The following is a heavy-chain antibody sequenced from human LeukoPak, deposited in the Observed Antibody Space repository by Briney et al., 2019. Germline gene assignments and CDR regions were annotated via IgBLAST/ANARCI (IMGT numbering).Heavy chain of an antibody. D-gene: IGHD3-9*01. CDR1: GFTFSSYG. J-gene: IGHJ4*02. CDR3: ARGGILTGYPWGVDY. V-gene: IGHV3-33*01. CDR2: IWYDGSNK. Sequence: GGSLRLSCAASGFTFSSYGMHWVRQAPGKGLEWVAVIWYDGSNKYYADSVKGRFTISRDNSKNTLYLQMNRLRAEDTAVYYSARGGILTGYPWGVDYWGQGTLVTVSS.